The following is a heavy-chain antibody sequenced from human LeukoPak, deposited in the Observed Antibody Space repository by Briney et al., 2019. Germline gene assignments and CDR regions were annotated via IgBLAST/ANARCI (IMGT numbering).Heavy chain of an antibody. CDR2: INHSGST. CDR3: ARGPYDSSGSQDY. CDR1: GGSFSGYY. J-gene: IGHJ4*02. V-gene: IGHV4-34*01. D-gene: IGHD3-22*01. Sequence: SETLSLTCAVYGGSFSGYYWSWIRQPPGKGLEWIGEINHSGSTNYNPSLKSRVTISVDTSKNQSSLKLSSVTAADTAVYYCARGPYDSSGSQDYWGQGTLVTVSS.